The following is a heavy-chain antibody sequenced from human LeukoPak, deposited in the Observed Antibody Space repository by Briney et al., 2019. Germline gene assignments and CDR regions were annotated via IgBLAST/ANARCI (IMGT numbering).Heavy chain of an antibody. D-gene: IGHD2-2*02. Sequence: GGSLRLSCAASGFTFSSYAMTWVRQAPGKGLEWVSAISGSGDSTYYADSVKGRFTISRDNSKNTLYLQMSSLRAEDTAVYYCAKFPSAAISDCGQGTLVTVSS. J-gene: IGHJ4*02. CDR1: GFTFSSYA. CDR3: AKFPSAAISD. CDR2: ISGSGDST. V-gene: IGHV3-23*01.